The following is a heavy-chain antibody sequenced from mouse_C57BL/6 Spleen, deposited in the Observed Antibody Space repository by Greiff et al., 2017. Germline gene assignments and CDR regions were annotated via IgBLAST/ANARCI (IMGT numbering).Heavy chain of an antibody. CDR3: ARVDDHFDY. Sequence: EVKLVESEGGLVQPGSSMKLSCTASGFTFSDYYMAWVRQVPEKGLEWVANINYDGSSTYYLDSLKSRFIISGDNAKNILYLQMSSLKSEDTATYYCARVDDHFDYWGQGTTLTVSS. CDR1: GFTFSDYY. V-gene: IGHV5-16*01. CDR2: INYDGSST. D-gene: IGHD2-3*01. J-gene: IGHJ2*01.